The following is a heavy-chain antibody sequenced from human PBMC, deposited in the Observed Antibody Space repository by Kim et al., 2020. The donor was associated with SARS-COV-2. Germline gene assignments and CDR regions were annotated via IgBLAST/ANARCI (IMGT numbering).Heavy chain of an antibody. J-gene: IGHJ3*02. CDR2: IKQDGSEQ. CDR1: GFTFSSYW. Sequence: GGSLRLSCAASGFTFSSYWMSWVRQAPGKGLEWVANIKQDGSEQYYVDSVKGRFTISRDNAKNSLYLQMNSLRAEDTAVYYCARSKEGGTFFWSGYRAFVIWGHGTMVTVSS. CDR3: ARSKEGGTFFWSGYRAFVI. V-gene: IGHV3-7*01. D-gene: IGHD3-3*01.